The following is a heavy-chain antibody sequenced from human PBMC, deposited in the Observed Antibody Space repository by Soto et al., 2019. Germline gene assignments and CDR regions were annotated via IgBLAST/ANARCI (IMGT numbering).Heavy chain of an antibody. CDR3: AKEMVAAAYVETSPFDL. Sequence: GGSLRLSCAASGFTVSTNYMTWVRQAPGKGLEWVPIIYSGDDTYYADSVKGRFSISRDNSKKMLYLHMNSLRVEDTATYYCAKEMVAAAYVETSPFDLWGQGTLVTVSS. V-gene: IGHV3-53*01. CDR2: IYSGDDT. D-gene: IGHD2-15*01. CDR1: GFTVSTNY. J-gene: IGHJ4*02.